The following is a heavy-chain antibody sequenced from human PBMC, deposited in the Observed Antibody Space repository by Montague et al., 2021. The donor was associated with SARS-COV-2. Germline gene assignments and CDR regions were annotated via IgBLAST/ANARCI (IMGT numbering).Heavy chain of an antibody. D-gene: IGHD6-19*01. CDR1: GGSISTIPYF. Sequence: SETLSLTCTVSGGSISTIPYFWGWIRQPPGKGLEWIGSIYYSGSTYYNPSLKSRVAISIDTSENQFSLKLSPVTAADTAVYYCERGNRIAVAGTDFDYWGQGTLVTVSS. V-gene: IGHV4-39*07. J-gene: IGHJ4*02. CDR2: IYYSGST. CDR3: ERGNRIAVAGTDFDY.